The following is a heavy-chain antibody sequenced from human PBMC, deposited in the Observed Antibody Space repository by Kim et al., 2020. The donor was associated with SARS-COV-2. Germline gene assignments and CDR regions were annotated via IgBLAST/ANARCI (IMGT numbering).Heavy chain of an antibody. CDR3: AGGRVVVMDWYFDL. V-gene: IGHV1-3*01. J-gene: IGHJ2*01. Sequence: SQHFQGSVTITMDTSASTAYMELSSLRSEDTAVYYCAGGRVVVMDWYFDLWGRGTLVTVSS. D-gene: IGHD3-22*01.